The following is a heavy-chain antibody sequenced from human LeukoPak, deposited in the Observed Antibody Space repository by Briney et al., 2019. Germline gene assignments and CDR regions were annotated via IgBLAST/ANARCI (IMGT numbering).Heavy chain of an antibody. CDR3: ARVALASSRDYNDSSGYHPW. J-gene: IGHJ4*02. V-gene: IGHV1-69*05. CDR2: IIPIFGTA. CDR1: GGTFSSYA. Sequence: SSVKVSCKASGGTFSSYAISWVRQAPGQGLERMGGIIPIFGTANYAQKFQGRVTITTDESTSSAYMELSSLRSEDTAVYSWARVALASSRDYNDSSGYHPWWGQGTLVTVSS. D-gene: IGHD3-22*01.